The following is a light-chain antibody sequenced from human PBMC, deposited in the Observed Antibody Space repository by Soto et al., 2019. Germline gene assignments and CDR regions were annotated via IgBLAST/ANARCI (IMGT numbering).Light chain of an antibody. CDR1: QSIRST. J-gene: IGKJ1*01. CDR3: QHYNHWLWT. V-gene: IGKV3-15*01. CDR2: GAS. Sequence: EIVMTQSPATLSVSPGERATLSCRASQSIRSTLAWYQQKPGQAPRLLIYGASTRATGIPARFSGSGSGTEFTLTISSLQSEDFAVYYCQHYNHWLWTFGQGTEVEIK.